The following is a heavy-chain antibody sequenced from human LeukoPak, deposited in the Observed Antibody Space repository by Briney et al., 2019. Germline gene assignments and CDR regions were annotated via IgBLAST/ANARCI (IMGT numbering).Heavy chain of an antibody. CDR1: GGTFSSYA. Sequence: SVKVSCKASGGTFSSYAISWVRQAPGQGLEWMGRIIPIFGIANYAQKFQGRVTITADKSTSTAYMELSSLRSEDTAVYYCARGYYDFWSGYYYYYYYGMDVWGQGTTVTVSS. CDR3: ARGYYDFWSGYYYYYYYGMDV. D-gene: IGHD3-3*01. J-gene: IGHJ6*02. V-gene: IGHV1-69*04. CDR2: IIPIFGIA.